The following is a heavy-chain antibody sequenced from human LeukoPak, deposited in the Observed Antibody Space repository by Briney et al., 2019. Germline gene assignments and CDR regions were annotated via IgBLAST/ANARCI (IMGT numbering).Heavy chain of an antibody. Sequence: GGSLRLSCAASGFTFSSYWMSWVRQAPGKGLEWVANIKQDGSEKYYVDSVKGRFTISRDNAKNSLYLQMNSLRAEDTAVYYCAKDGGSYPYYFDYWGQGTLVTVSS. J-gene: IGHJ4*02. CDR2: IKQDGSEK. CDR1: GFTFSSYW. D-gene: IGHD1-26*01. V-gene: IGHV3-7*01. CDR3: AKDGGSYPYYFDY.